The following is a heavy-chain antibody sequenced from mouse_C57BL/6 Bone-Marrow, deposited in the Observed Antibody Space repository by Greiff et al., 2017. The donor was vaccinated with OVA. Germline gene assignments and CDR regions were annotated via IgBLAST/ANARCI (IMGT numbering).Heavy chain of an antibody. CDR1: GFSLTSYG. CDR2: IWGGGST. J-gene: IGHJ4*01. CDR3: AKRDGSSPSYAMDY. D-gene: IGHD1-1*01. V-gene: IGHV2-9*01. Sequence: VKLMESGPGLVAPSQSLSITCTVSGFSLTSYGVDWVRPPPGKGLEWLGVIWGGGSTNYNSALMSRLSISKDNSKSQVFLKMNSLQTDDTAMYYCAKRDGSSPSYAMDYWGQGTSVTVSS.